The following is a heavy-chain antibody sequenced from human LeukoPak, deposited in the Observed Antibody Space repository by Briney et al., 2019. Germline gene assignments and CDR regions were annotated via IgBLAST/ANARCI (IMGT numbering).Heavy chain of an antibody. D-gene: IGHD6-13*01. CDR2: IKQDGREK. CDR1: GFTFSSYW. Sequence: GGSLRPSCVASGFTFSSYWMSWVRQAPGKGLEWVANIKQDGREKYYVDSVKGRFTISRENAENPLYLQMNGLSAEDTAVYYCARDSSWSLAYYYYMDVWGKGTTVTVSS. CDR3: ARDSSWSLAYYYYMDV. V-gene: IGHV3-7*01. J-gene: IGHJ6*03.